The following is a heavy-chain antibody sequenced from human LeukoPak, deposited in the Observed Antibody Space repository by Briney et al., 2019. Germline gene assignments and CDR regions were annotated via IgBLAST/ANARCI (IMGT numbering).Heavy chain of an antibody. Sequence: SETLSLTCTVSGGSISSYYWSWIRQPPGKGLEWIGYIYYSGSTNYNPSLKSRVTISLDTSKSQFSLKLSSVTAADTAVYYCARRGSGYGTFDYWGQGTLVTVSS. V-gene: IGHV4-59*08. CDR1: GGSISSYY. J-gene: IGHJ4*02. CDR3: ARRGSGYGTFDY. D-gene: IGHD3-22*01. CDR2: IYYSGST.